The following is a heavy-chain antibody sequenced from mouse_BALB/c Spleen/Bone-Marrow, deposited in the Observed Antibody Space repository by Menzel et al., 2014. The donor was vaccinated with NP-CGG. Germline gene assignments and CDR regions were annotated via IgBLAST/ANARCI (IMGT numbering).Heavy chain of an antibody. D-gene: IGHD2-1*01. V-gene: IGHV1-14*01. CDR1: GYTFTSYL. CDR3: ARGGNYWYFDV. CDR2: INPYNDGT. J-gene: IGHJ1*01. Sequence: EVQLVESGPELVKPGASVKMSCKASGYTFTSYLMHWVKQKPGQGLEWIGYINPYNDGTKYNEKFKGKATLTSDKSSSTAYMELSSLTSEDSAVYYCARGGNYWYFDVGGAGTTVTVSS.